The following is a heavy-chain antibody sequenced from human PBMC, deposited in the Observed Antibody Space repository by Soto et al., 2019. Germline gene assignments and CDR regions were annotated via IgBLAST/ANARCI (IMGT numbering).Heavy chain of an antibody. V-gene: IGHV3-23*01. D-gene: IGHD2-15*01. CDR2: ISTSGGST. Sequence: EVPLLESGGGLVQPGGSLRLSCAASGFTFSSYAMSWVHQAPGKGLEWVSVISTSGGSTYYADSVKGRFTISRDNSKNTLYLQMNSLRAEDTAVYYCAKGGSSYYFDYWGQGTLVTVSS. CDR1: GFTFSSYA. J-gene: IGHJ4*02. CDR3: AKGGSSYYFDY.